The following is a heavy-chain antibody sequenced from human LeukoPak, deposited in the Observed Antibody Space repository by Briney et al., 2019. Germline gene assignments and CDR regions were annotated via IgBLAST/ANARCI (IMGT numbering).Heavy chain of an antibody. CDR1: GFTFSSYG. CDR2: ISYDGSNK. Sequence: GGSLRLSCAASGFTFSSYGMHWVRQAPGKGLEWVAVISYDGSNKYYADSVKGRFTISRDNSKNTLYLQMNRLRADDTAVYYCAANFDFWGQGTLVTVSS. J-gene: IGHJ4*02. CDR3: AANFDF. V-gene: IGHV3-30*03.